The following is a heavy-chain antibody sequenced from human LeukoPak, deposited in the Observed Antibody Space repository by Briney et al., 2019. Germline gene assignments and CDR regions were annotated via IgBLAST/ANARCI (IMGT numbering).Heavy chain of an antibody. CDR3: AKEGSSWYLDY. V-gene: IGHV3-23*01. CDR1: GFTFDNYD. Sequence: EGSLRLSCAASGFTFDNYDLSWVRQSPGKGLEWVSGISGGGGTTYYADSVKGRFTISRDNSKNTIFLQMNSLRPEDTALYHCAKEGSSWYLDYWGQGTLVTVSS. CDR2: ISGGGGTT. J-gene: IGHJ4*02. D-gene: IGHD6-13*01.